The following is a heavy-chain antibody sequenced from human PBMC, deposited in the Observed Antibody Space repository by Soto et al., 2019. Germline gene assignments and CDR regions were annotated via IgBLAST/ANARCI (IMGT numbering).Heavy chain of an antibody. D-gene: IGHD4-17*01. CDR3: ARDRRVTTVVTPRYYYYGMDV. Sequence: SETLSLTCAVYGGSFSGYYWSWIRQPPGKGLEWIGEINHSGSTNYNPSLKSRVTISVDTSKNQFSLKLSSVTAADTAVYYCARDRRVTTVVTPRYYYYGMDVWGQGTTVTVSS. CDR2: INHSGST. V-gene: IGHV4-34*01. J-gene: IGHJ6*02. CDR1: GGSFSGYY.